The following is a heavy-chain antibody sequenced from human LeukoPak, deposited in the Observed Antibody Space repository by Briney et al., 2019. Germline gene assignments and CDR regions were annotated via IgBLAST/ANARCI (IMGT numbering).Heavy chain of an antibody. CDR1: GFTFSSYE. D-gene: IGHD6-19*01. J-gene: IGHJ4*02. Sequence: GGSLRLSCAASGFTFSSYEMNWVRQAPGKGLEWVSYISSSGSTIYYADSVKGRFTISRDNAKNSLYLQMNSLRAEDTAVYYCARAIGGSSGWHPSYYFDYWGQGTLVTVSS. CDR3: ARAIGGSSGWHPSYYFDY. CDR2: ISSSGSTI. V-gene: IGHV3-48*03.